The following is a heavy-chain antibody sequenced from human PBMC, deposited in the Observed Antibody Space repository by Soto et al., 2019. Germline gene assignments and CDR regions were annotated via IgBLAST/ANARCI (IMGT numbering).Heavy chain of an antibody. Sequence: ASVKVSCKASGGTFSSYAISWVRQAPGQGLEWMGGIIPIFGTANYAQKFQGRVTITADESTSTAYMELSSLRSEDTAVYYCARDQADGVWFDPWGQGTLVTVSS. CDR2: IIPIFGTA. D-gene: IGHD4-17*01. V-gene: IGHV1-69*13. CDR1: GGTFSSYA. J-gene: IGHJ5*02. CDR3: ARDQADGVWFDP.